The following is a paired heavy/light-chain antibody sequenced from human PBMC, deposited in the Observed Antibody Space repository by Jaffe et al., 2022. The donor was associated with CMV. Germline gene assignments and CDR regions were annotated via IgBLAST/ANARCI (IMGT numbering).Light chain of an antibody. J-gene: IGLJ2*01. CDR3: QSADSSGTYVV. CDR1: ALPKQY. CDR2: KDS. V-gene: IGLV3-25*03. Sequence: SYELTQAPSVSVSPGQTARITCSGDALPKQYAYWYQQKPGQAPVLVIYKDSERPSGIPERFSGSSSGTTVTLTISGVQAEDEADYYCQSADSSGTYVVFGGGTKLTVL.
Heavy chain of an antibody. V-gene: IGHV4-39*01. D-gene: IGHD2-15*01. CDR3: ARQYCSGGSCWAFYYYYMDV. Sequence: QLQLQESGPGLVKPSETLSLTCTVSGGSISSSSYYWGWIRQPPGKGLEWIGTIYYIGSTYYNPPLKSRVTISVDTSKNQFSLKLSSVTAADTAVYYCARQYCSGGSCWAFYYYYMDVWGKGTTVTVSS. CDR1: GGSISSSSYY. J-gene: IGHJ6*03. CDR2: IYYIGST.